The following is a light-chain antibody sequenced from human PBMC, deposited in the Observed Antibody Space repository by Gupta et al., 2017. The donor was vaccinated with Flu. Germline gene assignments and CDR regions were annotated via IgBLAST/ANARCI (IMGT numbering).Light chain of an antibody. V-gene: IGLV1-40*01. Sequence: QSVLTQPPSVSVAPGQRVTISCTGSSSNIGAGYDVHWYQQLPGTAPKLLIYGNSNRPAGVPDRFSGSKSGTSASLAITGLQAEDEADYYCQSYDSSLSGVLFGGGTKLTVL. CDR1: SSNIGAGYD. J-gene: IGLJ2*01. CDR3: QSYDSSLSGVL. CDR2: GNS.